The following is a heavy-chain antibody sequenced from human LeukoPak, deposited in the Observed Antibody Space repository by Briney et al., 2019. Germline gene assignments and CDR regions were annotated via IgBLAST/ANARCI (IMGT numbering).Heavy chain of an antibody. CDR2: IYPGDSDT. D-gene: IGHD2-2*01. V-gene: IGHV5-51*01. J-gene: IGHJ5*02. CDR3: ASQAVPAAIWFDP. Sequence: GESLKISCKGSGYSFTSYWIGWVRQMPGKGLEWMGIIYPGDSDTRYSPSFQGQVTISADKSISTAYLQWSSLKASDTAMYYCASQAVPAAIWFDPWGQGTLVTVSS. CDR1: GYSFTSYW.